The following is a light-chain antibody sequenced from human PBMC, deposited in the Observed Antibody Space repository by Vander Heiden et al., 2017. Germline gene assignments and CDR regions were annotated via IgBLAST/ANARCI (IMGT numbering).Light chain of an antibody. Sequence: QPALTQPPSESGAPGPRVTISCTGSSSNIGAGYDVHWYQQLPGTAPKLLIYGNSNRPSGVPDRFSGSKSGTSASLAITGLQAEDEADYYCQSYDSSLSAVFGGGTKLTVL. CDR1: SSNIGAGYD. J-gene: IGLJ2*01. CDR2: GNS. V-gene: IGLV1-40*01. CDR3: QSYDSSLSAV.